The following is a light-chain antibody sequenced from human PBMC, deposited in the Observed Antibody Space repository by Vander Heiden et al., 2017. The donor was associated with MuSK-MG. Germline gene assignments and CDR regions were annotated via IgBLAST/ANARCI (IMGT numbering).Light chain of an antibody. CDR3: QQRYNWPWT. Sequence: EIVLPQSPASLSLSPGEGVTLSCRASQSVNSYLAWYQQKPGQAPRLLISDTSNRATGIPARFSGSGSGTDFTLTISSLEPEDFAVYYCQQRYNWPWTFGQGTKVEIK. CDR2: DTS. V-gene: IGKV3-11*01. CDR1: QSVNSY. J-gene: IGKJ1*01.